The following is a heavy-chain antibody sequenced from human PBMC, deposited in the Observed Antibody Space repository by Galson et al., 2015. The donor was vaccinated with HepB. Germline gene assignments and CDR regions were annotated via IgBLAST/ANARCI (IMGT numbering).Heavy chain of an antibody. D-gene: IGHD3-16*01. V-gene: IGHV3-49*03. CDR3: TVKYYDYIWGSYLMR. J-gene: IGHJ4*02. CDR2: IRSKAYGGTT. Sequence: SLRLSCAASGFTFGDYAMSWFRQAPGKGLEWVGFIRSKAYGGTTEYAASVKGRFTISRDDSKSIAYLQMNSLKTEDTAVYYCTVKYYDYIWGSYLMRWGQGTLVTVSS. CDR1: GFTFGDYA.